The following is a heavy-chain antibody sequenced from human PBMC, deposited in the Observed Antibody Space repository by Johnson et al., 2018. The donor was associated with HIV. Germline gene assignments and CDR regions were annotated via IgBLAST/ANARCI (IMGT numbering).Heavy chain of an antibody. CDR2: IKQDGSEK. Sequence: VQLVESGGGLVRPGGSLRLSCAASGFTFSTYGMHWVRQAPGKGLEWVANIKQDGSEKYYVDSMKGRFTISRDNAKNSLYLQVNSLRAEDMTVYYCARGYILTGYSGAFDIWGQGTMVIVSS. D-gene: IGHD3-9*01. CDR3: ARGYILTGYSGAFDI. V-gene: IGHV3-7*03. J-gene: IGHJ3*02. CDR1: GFTFSTYG.